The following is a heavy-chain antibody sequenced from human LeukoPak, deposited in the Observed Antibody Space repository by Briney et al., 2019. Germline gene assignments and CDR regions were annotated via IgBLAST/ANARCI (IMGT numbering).Heavy chain of an antibody. V-gene: IGHV4-30-2*01. CDR3: ASGIEGELSY. CDR2: IYHSGST. CDR1: GGSISSGGYS. Sequence: SETLSLTCAVSGGSISSGGYSWSWIRQAPGKGLEWIGYIYHSGSTYYNPSLKSRVTISVDRSKNQFSLKLSSVTAVDTAVYYCASGIEGELSYWGQGTLVTVSS. D-gene: IGHD1-26*01. J-gene: IGHJ4*02.